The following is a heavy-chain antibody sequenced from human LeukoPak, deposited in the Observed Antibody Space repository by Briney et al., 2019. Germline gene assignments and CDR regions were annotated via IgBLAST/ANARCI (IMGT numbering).Heavy chain of an antibody. D-gene: IGHD3-22*01. CDR1: GVTFSSYE. CDR3: ARDNYYDSSGYPVNAFDI. Sequence: RGALRLSCAPSGVTFSSYEMNWGSETPGEGLWWGSYICNSVNTIYYAESVKGRFTISRDNAKNSMYLQMNSLRAEDTAVYYCARDNYYDSSGYPVNAFDIWGQGTMVTVSS. J-gene: IGHJ3*02. V-gene: IGHV3-48*03. CDR2: ICNSVNTI.